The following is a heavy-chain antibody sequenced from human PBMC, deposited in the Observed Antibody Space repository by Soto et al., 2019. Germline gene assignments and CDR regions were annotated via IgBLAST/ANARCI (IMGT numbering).Heavy chain of an antibody. D-gene: IGHD6-13*01. CDR1: GFTFSSYA. J-gene: IGHJ6*02. CDR2: VSGSGGST. Sequence: PGGSLRLSCAASGFTFSSYATSGVRQSPGKGLEWVSAVSGSGGSTYYADSVKGRFTISRDNSKNTLYLQMNSLRAEDTAVYYCAKGPSSPTWQQLVPYYYYGMDVWGQGTTVTVSS. V-gene: IGHV3-23*01. CDR3: AKGPSSPTWQQLVPYYYYGMDV.